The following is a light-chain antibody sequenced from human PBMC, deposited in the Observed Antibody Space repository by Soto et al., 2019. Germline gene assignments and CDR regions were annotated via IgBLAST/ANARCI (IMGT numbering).Light chain of an antibody. CDR1: RSDVGGSNS. J-gene: IGLJ1*01. Sequence: QSVLTQRASVSGSPGPSITISCTGTRSDVGGSNSVARYRQDPGKAPKLMIYDVTNRPSGVSNRFSGSKSGNTASLTISGPKADDEDDYYCSSFTSSSTYVFGTGTQLTVL. CDR3: SSFTSSSTYV. V-gene: IGLV2-14*01. CDR2: DVT.